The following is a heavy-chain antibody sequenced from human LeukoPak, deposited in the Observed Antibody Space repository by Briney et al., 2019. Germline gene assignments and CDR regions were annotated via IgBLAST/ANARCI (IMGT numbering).Heavy chain of an antibody. D-gene: IGHD5-18*01. J-gene: IGHJ3*02. Sequence: SQTLSLTCAVSGGSISSGGYSWSWIRQPPGKGLEWIGYIYHSGSTYYNPSLKSRVTISVDRSKNQFSLKLSSVTAADTAVYYCARFRGYNNAFDIWGQGTMVTVSP. CDR1: GGSISSGGYS. CDR2: IYHSGST. CDR3: ARFRGYNNAFDI. V-gene: IGHV4-30-2*01.